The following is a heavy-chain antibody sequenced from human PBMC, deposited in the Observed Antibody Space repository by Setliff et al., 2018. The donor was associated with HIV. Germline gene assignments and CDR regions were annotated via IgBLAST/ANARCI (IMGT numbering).Heavy chain of an antibody. Sequence: VSGPTLVNPTQTLTLTCTLSGLSLNISDVGVGWLRQPPGKALEWLALIYWNDDKRYSPSLKSRVTVTKDTAKNQVVLTMTNMDPADTATYFCAHSPDTWYFGEYFRHRGQGTLVTVST. CDR1: GLSLNISDVG. CDR3: AHSPDTWYFGEYFRH. D-gene: IGHD3-9*01. V-gene: IGHV2-5*01. CDR2: IYWNDDK. J-gene: IGHJ1*01.